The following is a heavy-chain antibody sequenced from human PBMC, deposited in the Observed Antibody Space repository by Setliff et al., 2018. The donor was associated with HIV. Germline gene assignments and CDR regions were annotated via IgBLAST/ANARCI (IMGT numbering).Heavy chain of an antibody. CDR2: SYPSDGRT. CDR3: ASSRGSSWYLFNYGMDV. V-gene: IGHV1-46*01. Sequence: ASVKVSCKASGYTFTSYYLHWLRQAPGQGLEWMGISYPSDGRTQYAQKFQGRVTMTRDTSTSTAYMELNSLSSEDTAVYYCASSRGSSWYLFNYGMDVWGQGTTVTVSS. J-gene: IGHJ6*02. D-gene: IGHD6-13*01. CDR1: GYTFTSYY.